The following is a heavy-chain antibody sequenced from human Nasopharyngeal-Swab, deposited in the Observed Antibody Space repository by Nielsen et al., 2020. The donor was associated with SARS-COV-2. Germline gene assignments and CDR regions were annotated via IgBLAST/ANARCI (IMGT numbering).Heavy chain of an antibody. D-gene: IGHD3-3*01. V-gene: IGHV3-30*03. J-gene: IGHJ4*02. Sequence: VRQAPGKGLEWVAVISYDGSNKYYADSVKGRFTISRDNSKNTLYLQMNSLRSEDTAVYYCSTIFGVVSPFYWGQGTLVTVSS. CDR2: ISYDGSNK. CDR3: STIFGVVSPFY.